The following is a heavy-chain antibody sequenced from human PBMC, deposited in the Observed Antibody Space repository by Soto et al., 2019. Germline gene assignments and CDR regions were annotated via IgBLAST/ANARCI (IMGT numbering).Heavy chain of an antibody. CDR1: GLPLMRYG. Sequence: EVQLVESGGGLFQPGGSLSLSGVASGLPLMRYGMSWFRQAPGKGLEWVANIKEDGGMTYYVDSVKGRFPIPGDNAKNSVYLQMNSLRLEDTVVYYCSRDYYGPGPDWGQGNLVIVSS. J-gene: IGHJ4*02. D-gene: IGHD3-22*01. CDR3: SRDYYGPGPD. CDR2: IKEDGGMT. V-gene: IGHV3-7*04.